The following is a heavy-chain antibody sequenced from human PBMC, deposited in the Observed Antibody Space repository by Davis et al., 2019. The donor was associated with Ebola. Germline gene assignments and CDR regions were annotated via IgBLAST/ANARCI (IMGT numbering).Heavy chain of an antibody. V-gene: IGHV3-11*05. J-gene: IGHJ4*02. CDR3: AKDKGQWELPDH. CDR1: GFTFSDYY. CDR2: ISSSSSYT. Sequence: PGGSLRLSCAASGFTFSDYYMSWIRQAPGKGLEWVSYISSSSSYTNYADSVKGRFTISRDNAKNSLYLQMNSLRVEDTAVYYCAKDKGQWELPDHWGQGTLVTVSS. D-gene: IGHD1-26*01.